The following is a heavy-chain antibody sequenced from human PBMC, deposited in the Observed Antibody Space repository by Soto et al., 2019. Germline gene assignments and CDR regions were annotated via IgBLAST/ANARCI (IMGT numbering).Heavy chain of an antibody. CDR2: IYYSGST. J-gene: IGHJ4*02. D-gene: IGHD5-12*01. Sequence: SETLSLTCTVSGGSISSYYWSWIRQPPGKGLEWIGYIYYSGSTNYNPSLKSRVTISVDTSKNQFSLKLSSVTAADTAVYYCARATIFTGGFDYWGQGTLVTVSS. V-gene: IGHV4-59*01. CDR3: ARATIFTGGFDY. CDR1: GGSISSYY.